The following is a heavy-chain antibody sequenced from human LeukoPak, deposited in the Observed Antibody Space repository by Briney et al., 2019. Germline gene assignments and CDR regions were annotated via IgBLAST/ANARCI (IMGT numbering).Heavy chain of an antibody. Sequence: SETLSLTCTVSGDSMNNYYWGWFRQPPGKGLGWIGYIYYSGSTNYNPSFKSRVTISIDTSKNQFSLRLSSVTAADTAVYYCGRGRTESDFWGQGILVTVSS. CDR2: IYYSGST. V-gene: IGHV4-59*08. D-gene: IGHD1-1*01. J-gene: IGHJ4*02. CDR1: GDSMNNYY. CDR3: GRGRTESDF.